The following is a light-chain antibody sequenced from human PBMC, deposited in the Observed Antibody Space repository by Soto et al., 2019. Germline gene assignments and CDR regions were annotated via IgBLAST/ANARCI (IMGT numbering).Light chain of an antibody. CDR1: QSVSRY. CDR2: DAS. CDR3: QQRSNWPPYT. Sequence: EIVLTQSPATLSLSPGERATLSCRASQSVSRYLACYQQKPGQAPRLLIYDASNRATGIPARFSGSGSGTDFTLTISSLEPEDFAVYYCQQRSNWPPYTFGQGTTLEIK. V-gene: IGKV3-11*01. J-gene: IGKJ2*01.